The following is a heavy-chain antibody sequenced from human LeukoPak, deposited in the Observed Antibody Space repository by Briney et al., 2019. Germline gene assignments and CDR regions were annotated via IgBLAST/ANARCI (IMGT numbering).Heavy chain of an antibody. CDR3: TTDYYGSGSYPDAFDI. V-gene: IGHV3-15*01. J-gene: IGHJ3*02. Sequence: GGSLRLSCAASGFTFRNAWMSWVRQAPGKGLEWVGRIKKKTEGGTTDYAAPVKGRFTISRDDSKNTLYLQMNSLKTEDTAVYYCTTDYYGSGSYPDAFDIWGRGTMVTVSS. D-gene: IGHD3-10*01. CDR2: IKKKTEGGTT. CDR1: GFTFRNAW.